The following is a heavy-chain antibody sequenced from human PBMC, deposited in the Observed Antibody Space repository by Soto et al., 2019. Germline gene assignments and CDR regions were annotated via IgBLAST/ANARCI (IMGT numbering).Heavy chain of an antibody. V-gene: IGHV4-34*09. CDR1: GLSFTGYS. CDR3: ARALVTDYNSRDYHYYFAMDG. D-gene: IGHD3-22*01. CDR2: INHSGST. J-gene: IGHJ6*02. Sequence: TLSLTCAVSGLSFTGYSWRLLRSPPCKGLCRIGAINHSGSTNYNPSLKSRVSMSVDTSQNQFSLILASVSAADTAVYYCARALVTDYNSRDYHYYFAMDGWGQGTSVTVSS.